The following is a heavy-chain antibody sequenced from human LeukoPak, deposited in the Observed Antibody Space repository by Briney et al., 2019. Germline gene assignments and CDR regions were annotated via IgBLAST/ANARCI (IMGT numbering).Heavy chain of an antibody. CDR2: INPNGGGT. V-gene: IGHV1-2*02. Sequence: ASVKVSCKASGYTFTGYYMHWVRQAPGQGLEWMGWINPNGGGTNYAQKFQGRVTMTRDTSISTAYMELSRLRSDDTAVYYCAKDYSNYLAYFDYWGQGTLVTVSS. J-gene: IGHJ4*02. CDR3: AKDYSNYLAYFDY. D-gene: IGHD4-11*01. CDR1: GYTFTGYY.